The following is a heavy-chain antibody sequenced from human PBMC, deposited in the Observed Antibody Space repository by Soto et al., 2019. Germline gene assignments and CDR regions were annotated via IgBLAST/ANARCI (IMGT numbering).Heavy chain of an antibody. Sequence: SETLSLTCTVSGGSITTGGYYWSWIRQLPGKGLEWIGHRYYSESTYYKPSLKSRVSISLDTSKNQFSLKLSFVTAADTAMYYCARTKCSGGSCYSWSLDYWGQGNPVTVSS. V-gene: IGHV4-31*03. J-gene: IGHJ4*02. CDR1: GGSITTGGYY. D-gene: IGHD2-15*01. CDR2: RYYSEST. CDR3: ARTKCSGGSCYSWSLDY.